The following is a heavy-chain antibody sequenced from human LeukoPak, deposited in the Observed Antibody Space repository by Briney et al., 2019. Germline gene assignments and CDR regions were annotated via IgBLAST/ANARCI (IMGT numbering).Heavy chain of an antibody. Sequence: GGSLRLSCAASGITFNSYAMNWVRQAPGKGLEWVSYISSSSSTIYYADSVKGRFTISRDNAKNSLYLQMNSLRAEDTAVYYCARDSTVPIDYWGQGTLVTVSS. J-gene: IGHJ4*02. CDR3: ARDSTVPIDY. CDR2: ISSSSSTI. CDR1: GITFNSYA. V-gene: IGHV3-48*01. D-gene: IGHD4-17*01.